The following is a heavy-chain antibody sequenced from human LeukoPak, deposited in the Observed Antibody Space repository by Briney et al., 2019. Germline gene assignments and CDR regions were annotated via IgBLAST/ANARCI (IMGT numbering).Heavy chain of an antibody. D-gene: IGHD1-7*01. CDR1: GFSFSSYG. Sequence: GGSLRLSCEASGFSFSSYGMHWVRQAPGKGLEWVAFIRSDGSNIYYADSVKGRFTISRDNSQNTLYLQMNSLKTEDTAVYYCAKFHITGTTPSYFDYWGQGTLVTVSS. CDR3: AKFHITGTTPSYFDY. CDR2: IRSDGSNI. J-gene: IGHJ4*02. V-gene: IGHV3-30*02.